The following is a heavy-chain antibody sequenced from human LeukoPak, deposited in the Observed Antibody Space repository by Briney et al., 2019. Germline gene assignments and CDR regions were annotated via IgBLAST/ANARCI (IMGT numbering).Heavy chain of an antibody. CDR3: ARDGSGPVDY. V-gene: IGHV3-66*01. Sequence: GGSLRPSCAASGFTVSSNYMSWVRQAPGKGLEWVSVIYSGGSTYYADSVKGRFTISRDNSKNTLYLQMNSLRAEDTAVYYCARDGSGPVDYWGQGTLVTVSS. J-gene: IGHJ4*02. CDR2: IYSGGST. D-gene: IGHD3-10*01. CDR1: GFTVSSNY.